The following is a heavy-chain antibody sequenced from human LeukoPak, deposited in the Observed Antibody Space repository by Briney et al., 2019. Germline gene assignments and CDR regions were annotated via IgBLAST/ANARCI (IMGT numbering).Heavy chain of an antibody. V-gene: IGHV4-59*01. Sequence: SETLSHTCTVSGGSISSYYWSWIRQPPGKGLEWIGYIYYSGSTNYNPSLKSRVTISVDTSKNQFSLKLSSVTAADTAVYYCARLLGDVDIEAKYYYYGMDVWGQGTTVTVSS. CDR3: ARLLGDVDIEAKYYYYGMDV. CDR2: IYYSGST. J-gene: IGHJ6*02. CDR1: GGSISSYY. D-gene: IGHD5-12*01.